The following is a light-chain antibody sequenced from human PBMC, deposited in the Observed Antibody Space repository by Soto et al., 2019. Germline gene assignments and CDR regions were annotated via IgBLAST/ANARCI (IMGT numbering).Light chain of an antibody. V-gene: IGKV1-5*01. Sequence: DIRITQSPSSFSASTGARVTITCRASQSASTFLAWYQQKPGQAPKLLIYDASTLQSGVPSRFSASQSGTDVTLTISSLQPEDGAVDYGQQRSGWPLTFGPGTKVDIK. J-gene: IGKJ3*01. CDR3: QQRSGWPLT. CDR1: QSASTF. CDR2: DAS.